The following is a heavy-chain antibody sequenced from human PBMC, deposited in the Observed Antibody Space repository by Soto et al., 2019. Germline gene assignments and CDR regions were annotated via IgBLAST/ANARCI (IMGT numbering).Heavy chain of an antibody. Sequence: PSETLSLTCTVTGGTISGYYWTWIRQSAGGGLEWIGRIYSSGSTNYNTSLKSRVTISLDTSMNHFTLRLSSVTAADTAVYYCARGQRFSDWFDPWGQGTLVTVSS. CDR2: IYSSGST. D-gene: IGHD3-3*01. CDR1: GGTISGYY. CDR3: ARGQRFSDWFDP. V-gene: IGHV4-4*07. J-gene: IGHJ5*02.